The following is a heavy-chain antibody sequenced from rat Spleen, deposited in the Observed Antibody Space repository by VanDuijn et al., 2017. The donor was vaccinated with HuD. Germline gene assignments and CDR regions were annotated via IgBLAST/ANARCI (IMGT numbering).Heavy chain of an antibody. Sequence: EVQLVESGGGLVQPGRSLKLSCAASGFTFSDYNMAWVRPAPKKGLEWVATIIYDGSRTYYRDSVKGRFTISRDNAKRTLYLQMDSLRSEDTATYYCSRRHYGYTDYFDYWGQGVMVTVSS. CDR2: IIYDGSRT. CDR3: SRRHYGYTDYFDY. D-gene: IGHD1-9*01. V-gene: IGHV5S10*01. CDR1: GFTFSDYN. J-gene: IGHJ2*01.